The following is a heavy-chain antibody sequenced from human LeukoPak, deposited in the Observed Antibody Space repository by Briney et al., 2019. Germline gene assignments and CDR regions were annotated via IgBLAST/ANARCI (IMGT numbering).Heavy chain of an antibody. J-gene: IGHJ5*02. CDR1: GFAFSAYG. CDR3: AQDRFCSSDSCSFRTTWFDL. Sequence: GGSLRLSCAASGFAFSAYGIHWVRQAPGKGLDWVSFVRYDGSAPAYADSVKGRFTISRDNSRNIVQLQMNSLRVEDTAVYYCAQDRFCSSDSCSFRTTWFDLWGQGTLVTVSS. D-gene: IGHD2-2*01. CDR2: VRYDGSAP. V-gene: IGHV3-30*02.